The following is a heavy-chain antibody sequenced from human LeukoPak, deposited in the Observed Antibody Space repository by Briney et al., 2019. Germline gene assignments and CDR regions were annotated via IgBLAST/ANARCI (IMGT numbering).Heavy chain of an antibody. CDR3: ARAPTGGLWFGESGTYNWFDP. J-gene: IGHJ5*02. Sequence: GGSLRLSCAASGFTFSSYAMHWVRQAPGKGLEWVAVISYDGSNKYYADSLKGRFTISRDNSKNTLYLQMNSLRAEDTAVYYCARAPTGGLWFGESGTYNWFDPWGQGTLVTVSS. CDR2: ISYDGSNK. CDR1: GFTFSSYA. D-gene: IGHD3-10*01. V-gene: IGHV3-30*04.